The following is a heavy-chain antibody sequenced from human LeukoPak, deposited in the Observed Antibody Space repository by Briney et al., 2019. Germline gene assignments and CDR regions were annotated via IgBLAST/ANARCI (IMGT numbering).Heavy chain of an antibody. CDR3: AREISSWVLNY. V-gene: IGHV1-2*04. CDR2: INPNSGGT. J-gene: IGHJ4*02. CDR1: GYTFTGYY. D-gene: IGHD6-13*01. Sequence: ASVKVSSKASGYTFTGYYMHWVRQAPGQGLEWMGWINPNSGGTNYAQKFQGWVTMTRDTSISTAYMELSRLRSDDTAVYYCAREISSWVLNYWGQGTLVTVSS.